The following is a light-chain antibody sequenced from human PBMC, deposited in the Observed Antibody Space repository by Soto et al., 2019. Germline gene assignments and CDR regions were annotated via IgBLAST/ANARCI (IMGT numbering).Light chain of an antibody. CDR2: KAS. CDR1: QTISSW. Sequence: DIQMTQSPSTLSGSVGDRVTITCRASQTISSWLAWYQQKPGKAPKLLIYKASTLKSGAPSRSSGSGSGTEFTLTISSLQPDDFATYYCQHYNSYSEAFGQGTKVDI. CDR3: QHYNSYSEA. V-gene: IGKV1-5*03. J-gene: IGKJ1*01.